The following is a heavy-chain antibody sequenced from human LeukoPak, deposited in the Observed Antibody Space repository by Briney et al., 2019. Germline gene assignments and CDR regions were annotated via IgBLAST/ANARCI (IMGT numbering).Heavy chain of an antibody. J-gene: IGHJ4*02. D-gene: IGHD5-18*01. CDR1: GFTVSSNY. CDR3: ARTYGYGNQRYYFDY. CDR2: IYSGGST. V-gene: IGHV3-53*01. Sequence: PGGSLRLSCAASGFTVSSNYMSWVRQAPGKGLEWVSVIYSGGSTYYADSVKGRFTISRDNSKNTLYLQMNSLRAEDTAVYYCARTYGYGNQRYYFDYWGQGTLVTVSS.